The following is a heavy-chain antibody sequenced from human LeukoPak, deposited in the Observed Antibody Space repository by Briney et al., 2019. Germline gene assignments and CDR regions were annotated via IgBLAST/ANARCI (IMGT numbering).Heavy chain of an antibody. CDR1: GFTFDDYA. CDR2: INWDNDGI. CDR3: ARDDYNTLGYNFHY. V-gene: IGHV3-9*01. J-gene: IGHJ4*02. D-gene: IGHD1-1*01. Sequence: GRSLRLSCAASGFTFDDYAMHWVRRAPGQGLEWVTGINWDNDGIVYAASVRGRFTVSRDNAKNTLYLQMSRLRPEDTAFYYCARDDYNTLGYNFHYWGQGTLVTVSS.